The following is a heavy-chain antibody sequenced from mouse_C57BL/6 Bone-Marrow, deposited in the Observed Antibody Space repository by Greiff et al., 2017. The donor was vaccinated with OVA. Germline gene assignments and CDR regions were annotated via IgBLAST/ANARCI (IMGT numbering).Heavy chain of an antibody. Sequence: QVQLQQPGAELVKPGASVTLSCKASGYTFTSYWMHWVKQRPGQGLEWIGMIHPNSGSTNYNEKFKSKATLTVDKSSSTAYMQLSSLTSEDSAVYYCAVEFITTVVPYWYFDVWGTGTTVTVSS. V-gene: IGHV1-64*01. D-gene: IGHD1-1*01. CDR3: AVEFITTVVPYWYFDV. CDR2: IHPNSGST. CDR1: GYTFTSYW. J-gene: IGHJ1*03.